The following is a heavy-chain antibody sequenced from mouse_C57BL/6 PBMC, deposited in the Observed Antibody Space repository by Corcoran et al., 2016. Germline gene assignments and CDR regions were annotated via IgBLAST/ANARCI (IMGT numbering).Heavy chain of an antibody. CDR2: IYPGSGNT. V-gene: IGHV1-76*01. J-gene: IGHJ2*01. CDR3: ARWGTGSSYGY. Sequence: QVQLKQSGAELVRPGASVKLSCKASGYTFTDYYINGVKQRPGQGLEWIARIYPGSGNTYYNEKFKGKATLTAEKSSSTAYMQLSSLTSDDSAGYFGARWGTGSSYGYWGQGTTLTVSS. CDR1: GYTFTDYY. D-gene: IGHD1-1*01.